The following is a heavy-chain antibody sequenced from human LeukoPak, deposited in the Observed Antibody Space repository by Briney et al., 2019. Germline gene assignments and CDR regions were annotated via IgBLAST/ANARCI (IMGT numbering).Heavy chain of an antibody. D-gene: IGHD6-6*01. CDR3: AKTPRYIAARQSHFDY. V-gene: IGHV3-30*18. Sequence: PGRSLRLSCAASGFTFSTYGMHWVRQAPGKGLEWVAVIAYDGSNIHYADSVKGRFTISRDNSKKTLYLQMNSLRAEDTAVYYCAKTPRYIAARQSHFDYWDQGTLVTVSS. CDR2: IAYDGSNI. CDR1: GFTFSTYG. J-gene: IGHJ4*02.